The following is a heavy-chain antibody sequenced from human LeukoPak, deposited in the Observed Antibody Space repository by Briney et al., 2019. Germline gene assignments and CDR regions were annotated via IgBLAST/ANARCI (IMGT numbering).Heavy chain of an antibody. CDR1: GGSISSSSYY. V-gene: IGHV4-39*07. J-gene: IGHJ3*02. CDR2: IYYSGST. Sequence: NPSETLSLTCTVSGGSISSSSYYWGWIRQPPGKGLEWIGSIYYSGSTYYNPSLKSRVTISVDTSKNQFSLKLSSVTAADTAVYYCARTPPYGSGSYGAFDIWGQGTMVTVSS. CDR3: ARTPPYGSGSYGAFDI. D-gene: IGHD3-10*01.